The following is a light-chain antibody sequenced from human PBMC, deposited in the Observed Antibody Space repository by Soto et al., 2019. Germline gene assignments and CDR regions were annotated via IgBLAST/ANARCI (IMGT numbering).Light chain of an antibody. Sequence: MTPYPSTLSASVGDCITLSCRASQSVSSNLAWYQQKPGQAPSLLIYGAFSRATGIPARFSGTGSGTEFTLTISSLQSEDFALYYCQQYNDLPLTFGQGTKVDIK. CDR1: QSVSSN. CDR2: GAF. CDR3: QQYNDLPLT. J-gene: IGKJ1*01. V-gene: IGKV3-15*01.